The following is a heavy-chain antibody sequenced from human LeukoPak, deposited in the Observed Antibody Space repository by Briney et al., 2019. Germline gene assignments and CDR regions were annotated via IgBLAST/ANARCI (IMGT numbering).Heavy chain of an antibody. CDR3: ARARASGRSGFDY. V-gene: IGHV3-48*02. Sequence: GGSLRLSCAASGLTVSSYSTNWVRQAPGKGLEWVSYISSSSSTIYYADSVKGRFTISRDNAKNSLYLQMNGLRDEDTAVYYCARARASGRSGFDYWGQGTLVTVSS. D-gene: IGHD2-15*01. J-gene: IGHJ4*02. CDR1: GLTVSSYS. CDR2: ISSSSSTI.